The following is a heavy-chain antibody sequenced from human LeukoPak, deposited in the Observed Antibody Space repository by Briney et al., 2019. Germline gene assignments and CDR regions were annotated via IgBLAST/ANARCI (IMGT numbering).Heavy chain of an antibody. J-gene: IGHJ5*02. CDR3: ARRPLQSDWFDP. D-gene: IGHD5-24*01. CDR1: GYTFTSYD. Sequence: GASVKVSCKASGYTFTSYDINRVRQATGQGLEWMGWMNPNSGNTGYAQKFQGRVTITRNTSISTAYMELSSLRSEDTAVYYCARRPLQSDWFDPWGQGTLVTVSS. CDR2: MNPNSGNT. V-gene: IGHV1-8*03.